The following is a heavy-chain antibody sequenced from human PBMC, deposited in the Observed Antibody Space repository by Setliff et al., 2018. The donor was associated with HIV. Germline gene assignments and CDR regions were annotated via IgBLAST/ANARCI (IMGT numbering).Heavy chain of an antibody. J-gene: IGHJ6*02. CDR1: GFTLTKYT. CDR2: ITNTSDYI. Sequence: GGSLRLSCEASGFTLTKYTMNWVRQAPGKGLEWVSSITNTSDYISYGDSVQGRFTISRDNAKNSLYLQMDGLRAEDTAVYFCARDNLYYNTWNASPVYGLDVWGQGTTVTVSS. V-gene: IGHV3-21*01. D-gene: IGHD3-3*01. CDR3: ARDNLYYNTWNASPVYGLDV.